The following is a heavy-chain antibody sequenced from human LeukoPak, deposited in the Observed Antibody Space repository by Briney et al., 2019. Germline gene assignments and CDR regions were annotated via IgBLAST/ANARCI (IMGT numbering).Heavy chain of an antibody. V-gene: IGHV4-59*01. Sequence: SETLSLTCTVSGGSISSYYWSWLRQPPGKGLEWIGYIYYSGSTNYNPSLKSRVTISVDTSKNQFSLKLSSVTAADTAVYYCASRSPHYYFDYWGQGTLVTVSS. CDR1: GGSISSYY. CDR3: ASRSPHYYFDY. CDR2: IYYSGST. J-gene: IGHJ4*02.